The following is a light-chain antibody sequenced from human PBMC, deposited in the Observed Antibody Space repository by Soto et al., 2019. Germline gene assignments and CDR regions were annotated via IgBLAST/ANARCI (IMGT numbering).Light chain of an antibody. Sequence: QSALTQPASVSGSPGQSITISCTGTSSDVGAYNYVSWYQQRPGKAPKVMIYEVSNRPSGVSNRFSGSKSGNTASLTISGLLAEGEADYYCSSYTSSTTIVFGTGTKVTVL. CDR2: EVS. CDR3: SSYTSSTTIV. CDR1: SSDVGAYNY. J-gene: IGLJ1*01. V-gene: IGLV2-14*01.